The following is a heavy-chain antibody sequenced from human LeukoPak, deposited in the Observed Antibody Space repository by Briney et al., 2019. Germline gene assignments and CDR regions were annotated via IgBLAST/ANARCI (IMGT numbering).Heavy chain of an antibody. Sequence: ASVKVSCKASGYTFTSYDINWVRQATGQGLEWMGWMNPNSGNTGYAQKFQGRVTMTRNTSISTAYMELSSLRSEDTAVYYCAYCSSTSCYTGFDYWGQGTLVTVSS. V-gene: IGHV1-8*01. CDR1: GYTFTSYD. J-gene: IGHJ4*02. CDR3: AYCSSTSCYTGFDY. CDR2: MNPNSGNT. D-gene: IGHD2-2*02.